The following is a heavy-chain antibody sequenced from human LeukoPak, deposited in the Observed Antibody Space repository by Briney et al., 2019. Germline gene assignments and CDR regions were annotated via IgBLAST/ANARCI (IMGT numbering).Heavy chain of an antibody. Sequence: GGSLRLSCAVSGITLSNYGMSWVRQAPGKGLEWVANIKQDGSEKYYVDSVKGRFTISRDNAKNSLYLQMNSLRAEDTAVYYCARERVVVVPAAMAYYYYMDVWGKGTTVTVSS. D-gene: IGHD2-2*01. CDR3: ARERVVVVPAAMAYYYYMDV. V-gene: IGHV3-7*01. CDR2: IKQDGSEK. CDR1: GITLSNYG. J-gene: IGHJ6*03.